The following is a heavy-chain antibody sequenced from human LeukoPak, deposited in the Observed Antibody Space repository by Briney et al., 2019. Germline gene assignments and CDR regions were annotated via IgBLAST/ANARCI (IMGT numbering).Heavy chain of an antibody. J-gene: IGHJ6*02. CDR1: GFTLSSFA. Sequence: GRSLRLSCAASGFTLSSFAMHWVRQAQDKGLEWVAVISYDGTNKDYADSVKGRFTMSRDNSKNTLYLQMNSLRLEDTALYYCARDGNSGWYTGENYYYYGMDVWGQGTTVTVSS. CDR3: ARDGNSGWYTGENYYYYGMDV. V-gene: IGHV3-30-3*01. D-gene: IGHD6-19*01. CDR2: ISYDGTNK.